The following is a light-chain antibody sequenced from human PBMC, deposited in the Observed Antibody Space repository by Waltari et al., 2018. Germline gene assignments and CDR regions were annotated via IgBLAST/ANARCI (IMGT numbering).Light chain of an antibody. CDR2: DAT. CDR3: QQRKSWPFT. Sequence: DIVMTQSPTTLSLSPGGRVPLSCRASQTVYNYLAWYQQKAGQAPRLLIYDATKRATGVPARFSGSGFGADFTLTISSLEPEDFVVYYCQQRKSWPFTFGGGSRVDIK. J-gene: IGKJ4*01. CDR1: QTVYNY. V-gene: IGKV3-11*01.